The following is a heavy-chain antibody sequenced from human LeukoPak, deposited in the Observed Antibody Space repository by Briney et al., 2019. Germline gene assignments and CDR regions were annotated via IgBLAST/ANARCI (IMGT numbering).Heavy chain of an antibody. J-gene: IGHJ5*02. CDR2: IYYSGST. D-gene: IGHD3-10*01. CDR3: ARVTVAYYYGSGSLNWFDP. V-gene: IGHV4-31*03. CDR1: GGSISSGGYY. Sequence: SETLSLTCTVSGGSISSGGYYWSWIRQHPGKGLEWIGYIYYSGSTYYNPSLKSRVTISVDTSKNQFSLKLGSVTAADTAVYYCARVTVAYYYGSGSLNWFDPWGQGTLVTVSS.